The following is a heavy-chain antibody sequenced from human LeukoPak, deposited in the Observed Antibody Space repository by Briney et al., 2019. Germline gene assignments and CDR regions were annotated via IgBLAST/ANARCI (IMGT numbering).Heavy chain of an antibody. Sequence: GGSLRLSCAASGFTFSSYSMNWVRQAPGKGLEWVSSISSSSSYIYYADSVKGRFTISRDNAKKSLYLQMNSLRAEDTAVYYCARGETYYYDSSGYYSGHWGQGTLVTVSS. CDR3: ARGETYYYDSSGYYSGH. CDR1: GFTFSSYS. D-gene: IGHD3-22*01. CDR2: ISSSSSYI. J-gene: IGHJ4*02. V-gene: IGHV3-21*01.